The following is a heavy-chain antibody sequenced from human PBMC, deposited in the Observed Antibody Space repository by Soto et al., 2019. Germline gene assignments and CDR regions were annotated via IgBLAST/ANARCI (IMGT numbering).Heavy chain of an antibody. CDR2: IYYTGSTST. D-gene: IGHD1-1*01. CDR3: ARGSWNDNAFDI. V-gene: IGHV4-59*01. Sequence: QVQLQESGPGLVKPSETLSLTCTVSSGSISSYYWNWIRQPPGKGLDWIGYIYYTGSTSTNYNPSLKSRVTISLDTSKNQFSLKLSSVTAADTAVYYCARGSWNDNAFDIWGQGTMVTVSS. J-gene: IGHJ3*02. CDR1: SGSISSYY.